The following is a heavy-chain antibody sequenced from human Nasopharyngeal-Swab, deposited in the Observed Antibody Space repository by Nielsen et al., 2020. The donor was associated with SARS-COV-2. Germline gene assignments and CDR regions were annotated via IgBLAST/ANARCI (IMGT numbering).Heavy chain of an antibody. V-gene: IGHV3-48*03. J-gene: IGHJ3*02. CDR3: AREGENDSSGYFSDAFDI. CDR1: GFTFSSYE. Sequence: GESLKISCAASGFTFSSYEMNWVRQAPGKGLEWVSYISSSGSTMYYADSVKGRFTISRDNAKNSLYLQMNSLRAEDTAVYYCAREGENDSSGYFSDAFDIWGQGTMVTVSS. CDR2: ISSSGSTM. D-gene: IGHD3-22*01.